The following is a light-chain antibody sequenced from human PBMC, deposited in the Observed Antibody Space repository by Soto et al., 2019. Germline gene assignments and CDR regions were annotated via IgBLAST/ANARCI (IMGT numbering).Light chain of an antibody. Sequence: DIQMTQSPSSVSASVGDGATITRRSSEDISTWLAWYQQKPGKAPKLLIYAASSLQSGVPSRFSGSGSGTDFTLTISSLQPEDFATYYCQHADSFPLITFGQGTRLEIK. CDR3: QHADSFPLIT. J-gene: IGKJ5*01. CDR1: EDISTW. CDR2: AAS. V-gene: IGKV1-12*01.